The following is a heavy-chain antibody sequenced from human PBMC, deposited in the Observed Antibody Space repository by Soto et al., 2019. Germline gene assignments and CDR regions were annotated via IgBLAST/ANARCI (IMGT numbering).Heavy chain of an antibody. D-gene: IGHD6-19*01. CDR3: ARELYGSGWYNWFDP. J-gene: IGHJ5*02. V-gene: IGHV1-18*01. CDR1: GYTFTIYG. Sequence: RASVKVSCKASGYTFTIYGISWVRQAPGQGLEWMGWISDYNGNTNYAQKFQGRVTMTTDTSTSTAYMELRSLRLDDTAVYYCARELYGSGWYNWFDPWGQGTLVTVSS. CDR2: ISDYNGNT.